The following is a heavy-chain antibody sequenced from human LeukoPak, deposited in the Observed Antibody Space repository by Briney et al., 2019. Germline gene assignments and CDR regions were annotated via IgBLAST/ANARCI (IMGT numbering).Heavy chain of an antibody. V-gene: IGHV1-69*13. CDR1: GGTFSSYA. CDR3: ASRQGYGDYEFDY. D-gene: IGHD4-17*01. CDR2: IIPIFGTA. J-gene: IGHJ4*02. Sequence: SVKVSCKASGGTFSSYAISWVRQAPGQGLEWMGGIIPIFGTANYAQKFQGRVTIIADESTSTAYMELSSLRSEDTAVYYCASRQGYGDYEFDYWGQGTLVTVSS.